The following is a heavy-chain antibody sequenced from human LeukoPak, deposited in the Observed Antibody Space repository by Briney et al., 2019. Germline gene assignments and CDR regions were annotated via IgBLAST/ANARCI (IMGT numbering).Heavy chain of an antibody. V-gene: IGHV3-21*01. Sequence: GGSLRLSCAASGFTFSSYSMNWVRQAPGKGLEWVSSISSSSSYIYYADSVKGRFTISRDNAKNSLYLQLNSLRDEDTVVYYCARDLAYNDFWSGYSGYYHYMDVWGKGTTVTVSS. D-gene: IGHD3-3*01. CDR2: ISSSSSYI. J-gene: IGHJ6*03. CDR1: GFTFSSYS. CDR3: ARDLAYNDFWSGYSGYYHYMDV.